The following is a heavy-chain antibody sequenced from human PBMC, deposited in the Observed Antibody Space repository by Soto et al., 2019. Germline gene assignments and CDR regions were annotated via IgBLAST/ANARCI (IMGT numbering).Heavy chain of an antibody. CDR1: GYTFTSYG. J-gene: IGHJ1*01. Sequence: ASVKVSCKASGYTFTSYGISWVRQAPGQGLEWMGWISAYNGNTNYAQKLQGRVTMTTDTSTSTDYMELRSLRSDDTAVYYCARQALQLVWEYFQHWGQGTLVTVSS. CDR2: ISAYNGNT. D-gene: IGHD2-2*01. CDR3: ARQALQLVWEYFQH. V-gene: IGHV1-18*01.